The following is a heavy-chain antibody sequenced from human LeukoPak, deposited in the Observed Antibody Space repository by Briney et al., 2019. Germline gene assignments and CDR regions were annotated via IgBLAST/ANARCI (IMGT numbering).Heavy chain of an antibody. V-gene: IGHV3-7*01. D-gene: IGHD4-17*01. CDR2: IKQDGSEK. CDR3: ARHPYAVLDY. CDR1: GFSFNTYW. J-gene: IGHJ4*02. Sequence: GGSLRLSCVVSGFSFNTYWMTWVRQAPGKGLEWVANIKQDGSEKYYMDSVKGRFTISRDNAKNSLYLQMNSLRADDTAVYYCARHPYAVLDYWGQGTLVTVSS.